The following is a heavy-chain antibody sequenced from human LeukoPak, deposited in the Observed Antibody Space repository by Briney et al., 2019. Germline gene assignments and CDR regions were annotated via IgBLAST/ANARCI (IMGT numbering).Heavy chain of an antibody. Sequence: GGSLRLSCAASGFTVSSNYMGWVRQAPGKGLEWVSVIYSGGSTYYADSVKGRFTISRHNSKNTLYLQMNSLRAEDTAVYYCAREIPAAAIRDWGQGTLVTVSS. D-gene: IGHD2-2*01. CDR1: GFTVSSNY. J-gene: IGHJ4*02. CDR3: AREIPAAAIRD. V-gene: IGHV3-53*04. CDR2: IYSGGST.